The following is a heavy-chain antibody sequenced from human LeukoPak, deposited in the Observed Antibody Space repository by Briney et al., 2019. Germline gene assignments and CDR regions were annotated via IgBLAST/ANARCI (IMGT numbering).Heavy chain of an antibody. V-gene: IGHV3-21*01. CDR2: ITTSDGNT. CDR1: GFTFSSYT. D-gene: IGHD3-10*01. Sequence: GGSLRLSCAASGFTFSSYTMSWVRQAPGKGLEWVSTITTSDGNTYYADSVKGRFTISRDNAKNSLYLQMNSLRAEDTAVYYCAREWFGELIWGQGTLVTVSS. J-gene: IGHJ4*02. CDR3: AREWFGELI.